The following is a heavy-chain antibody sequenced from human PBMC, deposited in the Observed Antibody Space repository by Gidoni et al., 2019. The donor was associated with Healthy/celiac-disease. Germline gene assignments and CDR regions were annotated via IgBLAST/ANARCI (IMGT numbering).Heavy chain of an antibody. J-gene: IGHJ4*02. D-gene: IGHD2-8*01. CDR2: INSEGSST. V-gene: IGHV3-74*01. Sequence: EVQLVESGGGLVQPGGSLRLSCASSGFTFSSYWMNWVRQAPGKGRVWGSRINSEGSSTSYADSVKGRLTISRDNAKNTLYLQMNSLRAEDTAVYYCARAEVLREEHFDYWGQGTLVTVSS. CDR1: GFTFSSYW. CDR3: ARAEVLREEHFDY.